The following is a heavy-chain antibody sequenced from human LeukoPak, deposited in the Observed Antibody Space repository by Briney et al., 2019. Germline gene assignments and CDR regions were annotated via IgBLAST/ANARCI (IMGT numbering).Heavy chain of an antibody. CDR3: ARDGDRGMDV. D-gene: IGHD1-14*01. V-gene: IGHV3-13*01. CDR2: IGIAGDT. J-gene: IGHJ6*02. Sequence: GGSLRLSCAASGFNFTMNDMHWVRHVPGKGLEWVSAIGIAGDTFYRGSVKGRFTISRERAKNLLYLQMKSLRVGDTAVYYCARDGDRGMDVWGQGTTVIVSS. CDR1: GFNFTMND.